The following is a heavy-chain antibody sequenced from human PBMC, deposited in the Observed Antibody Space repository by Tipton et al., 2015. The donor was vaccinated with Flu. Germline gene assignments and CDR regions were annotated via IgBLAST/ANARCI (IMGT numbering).Heavy chain of an antibody. V-gene: IGHV4-59*13. CDR3: ARVNRSWLVP. J-gene: IGHJ5*02. Sequence: LRLSCSLSGGSISDYYYTWIRQPPGKGLEWIGSIFYTGNTDYSPSLKSRVTISLDTSKNQFSLELTSMTAAGTAVYYCARVNRSWLVPWGQGTLVTVSS. CDR2: IFYTGNT. CDR1: GGSISDYY. D-gene: IGHD2/OR15-2a*01.